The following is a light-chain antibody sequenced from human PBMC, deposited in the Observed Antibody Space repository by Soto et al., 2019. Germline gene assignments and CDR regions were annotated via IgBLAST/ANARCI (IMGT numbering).Light chain of an antibody. CDR3: SSYTVTTVTLYV. CDR2: EVS. CDR1: SSDIGSHNY. J-gene: IGLJ1*01. Sequence: QSVLTQPASVSGSPGQSITISCTGTSSDIGSHNYVSWYQQHPGKAPKVMIYEVSNRPSGVSNRFSGSKSGNPASLTISGLQAEDEADYYCSSYTVTTVTLYVFGHGTK. V-gene: IGLV2-14*01.